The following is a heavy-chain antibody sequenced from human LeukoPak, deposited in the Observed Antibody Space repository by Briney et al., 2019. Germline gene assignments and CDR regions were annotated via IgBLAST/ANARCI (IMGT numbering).Heavy chain of an antibody. V-gene: IGHV4-4*07. CDR1: GGSISSYY. Sequence: SETLSLTCTVSGGSISSYYWSWIRQPAGKGLEWIGRIYTSGSTNYNPSLKSRVTMSVDTSKNQFSLKLSSVTAADTAVYYCARDPGGLPPPRPTLNWYFDLWGRGTLVTVSS. J-gene: IGHJ2*01. CDR3: ARDPGGLPPPRPTLNWYFDL. D-gene: IGHD4-17*01. CDR2: IYTSGST.